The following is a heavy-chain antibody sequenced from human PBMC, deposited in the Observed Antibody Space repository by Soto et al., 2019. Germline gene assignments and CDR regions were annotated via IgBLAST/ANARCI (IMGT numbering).Heavy chain of an antibody. CDR2: VNPDRTIT. V-gene: IGHV3-74*01. CDR3: SYDTFGDKDF. Sequence: PGGSLRLSCAVSGFTFSACAMSWVRQAPGKGLEWVSRVNPDRTITTYADSVKGRFTISRDNAKNTLYLQMNSLGVEDTALYYCSYDTFGDKDFWGQGT. D-gene: IGHD3-9*01. CDR1: GFTFSACA. J-gene: IGHJ4*02.